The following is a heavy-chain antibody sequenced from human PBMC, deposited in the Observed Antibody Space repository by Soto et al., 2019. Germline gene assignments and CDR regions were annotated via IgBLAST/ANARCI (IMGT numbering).Heavy chain of an antibody. V-gene: IGHV4-31*03. CDR3: ARARVPYSSTWYRYDYYGMDI. J-gene: IGHJ6*02. CDR2: IHYSGNT. CDR1: GDSISSSSYY. D-gene: IGHD6-13*01. Sequence: QVQLQESGPGLVKPSQTLSLTCTVSGDSISSSSYYWSWIRQHPGKGLEWIGYIHYSGNTRYNPSLKSRLTMSVDTSKNQFSLMLSSLTAADTAVYFCARARVPYSSTWYRYDYYGMDIWGQGTTVTVSS.